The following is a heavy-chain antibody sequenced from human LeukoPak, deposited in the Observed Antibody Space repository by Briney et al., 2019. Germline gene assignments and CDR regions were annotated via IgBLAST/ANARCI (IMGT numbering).Heavy chain of an antibody. Sequence: GGPLRLSCAASGFTFSSYSMNWVRQAPGKGLEWVSSISSSSSYIYYADSVKGRFTISRDNAKNSLYLQMNSLRAEDTAVYYCARDMTGVAAHYWGQGTLVTVSS. D-gene: IGHD2-15*01. CDR3: ARDMTGVAAHY. CDR2: ISSSSSYI. J-gene: IGHJ4*02. CDR1: GFTFSSYS. V-gene: IGHV3-21*01.